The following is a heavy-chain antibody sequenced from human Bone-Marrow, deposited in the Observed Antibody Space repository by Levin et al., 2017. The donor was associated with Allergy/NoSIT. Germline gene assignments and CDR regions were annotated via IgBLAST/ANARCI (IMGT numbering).Heavy chain of an antibody. V-gene: IGHV5-51*01. CDR1: GYTFTNYW. CDR3: ARHGGFCSGGGCYGGNYYYDMDV. J-gene: IGHJ6*02. Sequence: GASVKVSCKGSGYTFTNYWIAWVRQIPGKGLEWLGSFHPLDSESKNNPSFQGQVTISADTSITTTYLQWGSLKASDTALYYCARHGGFCSGGGCYGGNYYYDMDVWGQGTTVTVSS. D-gene: IGHD2-15*01. CDR2: FHPLDSES.